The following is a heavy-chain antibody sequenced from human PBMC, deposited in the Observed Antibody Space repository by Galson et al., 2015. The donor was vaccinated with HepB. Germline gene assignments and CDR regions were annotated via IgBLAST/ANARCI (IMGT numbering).Heavy chain of an antibody. CDR3: ARGSSSSNDY. J-gene: IGHJ4*02. V-gene: IGHV4-34*01. D-gene: IGHD6-6*01. CDR1: GGSFSGYY. CDR2: INHSGST. Sequence: LSLTCAVYGGSFSGYYWSWIRQPPGKGLEWIGEINHSGSTNYNPSLKSRVTISVDTSKNQFSLKLSSVTAADTAVYYCARGSSSSNDYWGQGTLVTVSS.